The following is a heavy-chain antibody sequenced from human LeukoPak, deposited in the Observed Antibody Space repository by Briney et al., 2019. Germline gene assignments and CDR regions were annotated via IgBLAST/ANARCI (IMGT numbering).Heavy chain of an antibody. CDR3: ARYADTFDY. V-gene: IGHV3-66*01. Sequence: QPGGSLRLSCAASGFTFSSIAMSWVRQAPDKGLEWVSVIYSGGSTYYADSVKGRFTISRDNSKNTLYLQMNSLRAEDTAVYYCARYADTFDYWGQGTLVTVSS. J-gene: IGHJ4*02. CDR2: IYSGGST. CDR1: GFTFSSIA.